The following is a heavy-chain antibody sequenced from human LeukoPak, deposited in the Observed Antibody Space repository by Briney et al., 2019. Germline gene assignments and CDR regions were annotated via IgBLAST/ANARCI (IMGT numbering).Heavy chain of an antibody. CDR2: VSNDGGDK. D-gene: IGHD3/OR15-3a*01. CDR3: AKAHLLDWLLPFDY. V-gene: IGHV3-30*18. Sequence: GGSLRLSCAASGFTFSSYAMHWVRQAPGKGLEWVALVSNDGGDKYYADSVKGRFTISRDNSKNTLYLQMNSLRGEDTGVYYCAKAHLLDWLLPFDYWGQGTLVTVSS. CDR1: GFTFSSYA. J-gene: IGHJ4*02.